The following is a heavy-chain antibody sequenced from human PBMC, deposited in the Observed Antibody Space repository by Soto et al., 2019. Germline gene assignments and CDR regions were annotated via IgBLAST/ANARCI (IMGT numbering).Heavy chain of an antibody. CDR2: IFYSEST. V-gene: IGHV4-59*08. J-gene: IGHJ4*02. CDR3: ARHLGRGYDEVPWSPFDD. Sequence: SETLSVTCTVSGGSISCYSWCWIRQPPGKGMVLIGYIFYSESTNYNTFLKSRVTISVDTANKQFSLNVISVTAADTAVYYCARHLGRGYDEVPWSPFDDWGQGTLVPVSS. CDR1: GGSISCYS. D-gene: IGHD5-12*01.